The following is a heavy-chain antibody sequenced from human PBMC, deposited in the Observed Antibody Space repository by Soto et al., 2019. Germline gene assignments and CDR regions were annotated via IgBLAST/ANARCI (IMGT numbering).Heavy chain of an antibody. CDR3: ARDRHPYSTKYYFDY. J-gene: IGHJ4*02. CDR1: GFTFSTYA. V-gene: IGHV3-23*01. D-gene: IGHD2-2*01. Sequence: GGSLRLSCAASGFTFSTYAMNWVRQPPGKGLEWVSSISGSGAYTYYADSVQGRFIISRDNSKNTLNLQMNSLRAEDTAVYYCARDRHPYSTKYYFDYWGQGTLVTVSS. CDR2: ISGSGAYT.